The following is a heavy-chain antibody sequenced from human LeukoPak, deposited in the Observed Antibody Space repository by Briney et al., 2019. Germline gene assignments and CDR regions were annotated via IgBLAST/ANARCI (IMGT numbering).Heavy chain of an antibody. CDR2: IIPILGIA. Sequence: SVKVSCKASGGTFSSCAISWVRQAPGQGLEWMGRIIPILGIANYAQKFQGRVTITADKSTSTAYMELSSLRSEDTAVYYCARGIVVVTATDDHDAFDIWGQGTMVTVSS. D-gene: IGHD2-21*02. CDR1: GGTFSSCA. V-gene: IGHV1-69*04. J-gene: IGHJ3*02. CDR3: ARGIVVVTATDDHDAFDI.